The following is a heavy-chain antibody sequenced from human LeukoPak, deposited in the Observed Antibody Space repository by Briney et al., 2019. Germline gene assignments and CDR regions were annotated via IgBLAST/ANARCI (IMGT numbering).Heavy chain of an antibody. CDR2: ISYDGSDK. CDR1: GFTFSTYA. CDR3: ARGGYSGKYHSEFSDS. D-gene: IGHD1-26*01. J-gene: IGHJ4*02. Sequence: PGGSLRLSCAASGFTFSTYAMLWVHQAPGKGLEWLAVISYDGSDKYYADSVKGRFTISRDNSKNTLYLQMSSLRAEDTAMYYCARGGYSGKYHSEFSDSWGQGTLVTVSS. V-gene: IGHV3-30*04.